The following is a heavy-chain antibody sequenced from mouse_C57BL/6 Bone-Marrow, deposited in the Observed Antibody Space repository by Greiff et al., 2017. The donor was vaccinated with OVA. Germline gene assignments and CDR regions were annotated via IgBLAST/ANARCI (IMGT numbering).Heavy chain of an antibody. CDR2: IDPETGGT. J-gene: IGHJ2*01. CDR3: TPLPLYFDY. Sequence: LVESGAELVRPGASVTLSCKASGYTFTDYEMHWVKQTPVHGLEWIGAIDPETGGTAYNQKFKGKAILTADKSSSTAYMELRSLTSEDSAVYYCTPLPLYFDYWGQGTTLTVSS. CDR1: GYTFTDYE. D-gene: IGHD5-5*01. V-gene: IGHV1-15*01.